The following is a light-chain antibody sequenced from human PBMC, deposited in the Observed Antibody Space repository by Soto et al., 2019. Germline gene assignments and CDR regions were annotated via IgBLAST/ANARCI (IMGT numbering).Light chain of an antibody. V-gene: IGKV1-5*01. J-gene: IGKJ1*01. CDR3: QQYNRFSWT. Sequence: DIQMTQSPSTLSAPVGDRVTITCRASQSITTSLAWYQQRPGKAPKLLIYDASSLESGVPSRFSGSGSGTEFTLTIRSPQPDDFATYHCQQYNRFSWTFGQGTKVEIK. CDR1: QSITTS. CDR2: DAS.